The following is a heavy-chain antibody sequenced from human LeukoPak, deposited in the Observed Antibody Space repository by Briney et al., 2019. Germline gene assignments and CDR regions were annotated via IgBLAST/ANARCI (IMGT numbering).Heavy chain of an antibody. CDR3: AREPNLLRFLEWLSQGYFDY. CDR2: INPSGGST. CDR1: GYTFTSYY. J-gene: IGHJ4*02. D-gene: IGHD3-3*01. Sequence: ASVKVSCKASGYTFTSYYMHWVRQAPGQGLEWMGIINPSGGSTSYAQKSQGRVTMTRDMSTSTVYMELSSLRSEDTAVYYCAREPNLLRFLEWLSQGYFDYGGQGTLVTVSS. V-gene: IGHV1-46*01.